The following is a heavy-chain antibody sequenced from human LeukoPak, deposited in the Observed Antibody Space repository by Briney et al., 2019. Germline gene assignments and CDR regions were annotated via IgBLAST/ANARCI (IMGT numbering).Heavy chain of an antibody. J-gene: IGHJ4*02. CDR3: TRDPTRRFDY. D-gene: IGHD2-15*01. CDR2: ISSSSDVM. CDR1: SFTFDTYS. Sequence: PGGSLRLSCAASSFTFDTYSMDWVRQAPGKGLEWISYISSSSDVMYYADSVKGRFTISRDNAKNSLYLQMNSLRAEDTAVYYCTRDPTRRFDYWGQGTLVTVSS. V-gene: IGHV3-48*01.